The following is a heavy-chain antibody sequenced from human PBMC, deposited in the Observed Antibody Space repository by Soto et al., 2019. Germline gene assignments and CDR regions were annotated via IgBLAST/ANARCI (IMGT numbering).Heavy chain of an antibody. D-gene: IGHD5-12*01. V-gene: IGHV4-30-4*01. J-gene: IGHJ5*02. Sequence: QVQLQESGPGLVKPSQTLSLTCTVSGGSISSSNYYWSWVRQPPGKGLEWIGYIYYSGNTYFNPSLKSRLTSSVDTSKTQSDLKLSSVTAADTAVYFCASELDGYNSLVSWGQGTLVTVSS. CDR2: IYYSGNT. CDR1: GGSISSSNYY. CDR3: ASELDGYNSLVS.